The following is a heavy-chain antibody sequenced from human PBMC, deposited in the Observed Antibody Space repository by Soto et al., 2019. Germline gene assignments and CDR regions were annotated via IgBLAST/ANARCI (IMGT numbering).Heavy chain of an antibody. CDR1: GYTFASYG. Sequence: ASVKVSCKASGYTFASYGISWVRQAPGQGLEWMGWISAYNGNTNYAQKLQGRVTMTTDTSTSTAYMELRSLRSDDTAVYYCARDRLYYYDSSGYYYISAWFDPWRQGTLVTVSS. CDR2: ISAYNGNT. CDR3: ARDRLYYYDSSGYYYISAWFDP. J-gene: IGHJ5*02. V-gene: IGHV1-18*01. D-gene: IGHD3-22*01.